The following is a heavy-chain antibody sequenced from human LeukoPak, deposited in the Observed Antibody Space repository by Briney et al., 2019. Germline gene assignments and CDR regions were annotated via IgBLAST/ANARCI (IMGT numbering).Heavy chain of an antibody. CDR3: ARGAHPEWDYVWGSYRTPLDY. Sequence: ASVKVSCKASGYTFTSYGISWVRQAPGQGLEWMGWISAYNGNTNYAQKLQGRVTMTTDTSTSTAYMELRSLRSDDTAVYYCARGAHPEWDYVWGSYRTPLDYWGQGTLVTVSS. V-gene: IGHV1-18*01. D-gene: IGHD3-16*02. CDR2: ISAYNGNT. J-gene: IGHJ4*02. CDR1: GYTFTSYG.